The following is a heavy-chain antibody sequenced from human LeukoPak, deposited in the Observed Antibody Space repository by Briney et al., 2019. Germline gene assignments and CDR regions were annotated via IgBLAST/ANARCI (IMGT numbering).Heavy chain of an antibody. D-gene: IGHD6-6*01. J-gene: IGHJ4*02. Sequence: ASVKVSCKASGYTFTSYYMHWVRQAPGKGLEWMGGFDPEDGETIYAQKFQGRVTMTEDTSTDTAYMELSSLRSEDTAVYYCASIPPGRVWQLVFDYWGQGTLVTVSS. CDR2: FDPEDGET. V-gene: IGHV1-24*01. CDR1: GYTFTSYY. CDR3: ASIPPGRVWQLVFDY.